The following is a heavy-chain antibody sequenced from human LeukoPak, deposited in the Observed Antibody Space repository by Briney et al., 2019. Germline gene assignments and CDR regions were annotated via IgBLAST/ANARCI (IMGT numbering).Heavy chain of an antibody. CDR2: IKEDESAK. V-gene: IGHV3-7*01. Sequence: PGGSLGLSCAASGFIFTDHWMSWVRQAPGKGLEWVANIKEDESAKFYADSVRGRFTISRDNAKNSLYLQMNNLRVEDTAVYYCARAVDVADYWGRGTLVTVSS. D-gene: IGHD3-16*01. J-gene: IGHJ4*02. CDR3: ARAVDVADY. CDR1: GFIFTDHW.